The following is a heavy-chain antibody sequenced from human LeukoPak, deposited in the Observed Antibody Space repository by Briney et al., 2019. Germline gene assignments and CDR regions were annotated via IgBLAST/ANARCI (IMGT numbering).Heavy chain of an antibody. CDR2: INTNTGNP. J-gene: IGHJ4*02. Sequence: GASVKVSCKASGYTFTSYAMNWVRQAPGQGLEWMGWINTNTGNPTYAQGFTGRFVFSLDTSVSTAYLQISSLKASDTAMYYCARPTVTTGNDYWGQGTLVTVSS. D-gene: IGHD4-17*01. V-gene: IGHV7-4-1*02. CDR1: GYTFTSYA. CDR3: ARPTVTTGNDY.